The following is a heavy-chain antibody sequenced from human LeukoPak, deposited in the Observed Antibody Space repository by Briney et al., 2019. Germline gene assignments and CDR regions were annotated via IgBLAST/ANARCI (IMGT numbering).Heavy chain of an antibody. Sequence: SETLSLTCTATGGSISSYYWSWIRQPPGKGLELIGIIYYSGSTNYNPSLQSRVTISVDTSKNQFSLKLSSVTAADIFFYKQKTAYEIVEGLYGMDVWGQGTTVTVSS. CDR2: IYYSGST. D-gene: IGHD2-15*01. V-gene: IGHV4-59*01. J-gene: IGHJ6*02. CDR1: GGSISSYY. CDR3: KTAYEIVEGLYGMDV.